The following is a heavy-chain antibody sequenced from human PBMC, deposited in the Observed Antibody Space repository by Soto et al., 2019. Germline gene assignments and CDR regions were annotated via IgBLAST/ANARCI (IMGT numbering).Heavy chain of an antibody. CDR2: IWYDGSNK. CDR1: GFTFSSYG. CDR3: ARAGQGENYYYGMDV. Sequence: GGSLRLSCAASGFTFSSYGMHWVRQAPGKGLEWVAVIWYDGSNKYYADSVKGRFTISRDNSKNTLYLQMNSLRAEDTAVYYCARAGQGENYYYGMDVWGQGTTVTVSS. V-gene: IGHV3-33*01. J-gene: IGHJ6*02.